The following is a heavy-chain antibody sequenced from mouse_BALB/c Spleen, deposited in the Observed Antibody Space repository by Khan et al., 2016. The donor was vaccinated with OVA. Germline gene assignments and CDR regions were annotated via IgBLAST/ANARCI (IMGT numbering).Heavy chain of an antibody. J-gene: IGHJ2*01. CDR3: ATSYFYGYYFDY. V-gene: IGHV5-17*02. D-gene: IGHD1-1*01. CDR2: ISGDSNTI. CDR1: GFTFNNYG. Sequence: EVRLQESGGGLVQPGGSRKLSCAASGFTFNNYGMHWVRQAPEKGLEWVAYISGDSNTIYYVDSVKGRFTISRDNPKNTLFLQMTSLMSEDTAMYYCATSYFYGYYFDYWGPGTTLTVS.